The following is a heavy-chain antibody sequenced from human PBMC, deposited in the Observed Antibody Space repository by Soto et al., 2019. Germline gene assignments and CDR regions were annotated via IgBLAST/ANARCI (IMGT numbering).Heavy chain of an antibody. CDR2: IYWNDDK. Sequence: QITLKESGPTLVKPTQTLTLTCTFSGFSLSTSGVGVGWIRQPPGKALEWLALIYWNDDKRYSPSLKSRLTLTKDTSKNQVVLTMTNMDPVDTATYYCAHMWGSYSSSPRWFDPWGQGTLVTVSS. CDR1: GFSLSTSGVG. CDR3: AHMWGSYSSSPRWFDP. V-gene: IGHV2-5*01. D-gene: IGHD6-13*01. J-gene: IGHJ5*02.